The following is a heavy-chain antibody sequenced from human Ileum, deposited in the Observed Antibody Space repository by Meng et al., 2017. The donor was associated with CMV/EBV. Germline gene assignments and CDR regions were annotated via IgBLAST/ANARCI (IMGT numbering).Heavy chain of an antibody. CDR2: INQDGSVE. CDR3: ARVGYSSSSMDY. J-gene: IGHJ4*02. V-gene: IGHV3-7*01. D-gene: IGHD6-6*01. Sequence: ESLKISCASSGLTVSSNYMSWVRQAPGKGLEWVANINQDGSVEYYVDSVKGRFTIPRDNAKKSLFLQMNSLRADDTAVYYCARVGYSSSSMDYWGQGTPVTVSS. CDR1: GLTVSSNY.